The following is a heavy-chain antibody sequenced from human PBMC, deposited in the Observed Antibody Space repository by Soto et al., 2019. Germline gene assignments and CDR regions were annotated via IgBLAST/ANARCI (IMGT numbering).Heavy chain of an antibody. CDR1: GYTFTSYA. CDR2: INAGNGNT. D-gene: IGHD6-6*01. V-gene: IGHV1-3*01. J-gene: IGHJ5*02. Sequence: GGSLRLSCAASGYTFTSYAMHWVRQAPGQRLEWMGWINAGNGNTKYSQKFQGRVTITRDTSASTAYMELSSLRSEDTAVYYCARGREYSRTFDPWGQGTLVTVS. CDR3: ARGREYSRTFDP.